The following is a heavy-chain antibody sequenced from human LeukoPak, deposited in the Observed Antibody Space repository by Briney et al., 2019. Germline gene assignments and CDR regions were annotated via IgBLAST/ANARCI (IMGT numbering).Heavy chain of an antibody. D-gene: IGHD4-17*01. CDR3: ARAPGNTVTNDY. CDR2: INPNSGGT. J-gene: IGHJ4*02. V-gene: IGHV1-2*06. CDR1: GYTFTSYD. Sequence: EASVKVSCKASGYTFTSYDINWVRQATGQGLEWMGRINPNSGGTNYAQKFQGRVTMTRDTSISTAYMELSRLRSDDTAVYYCARAPGNTVTNDYWGQGTLVTVSS.